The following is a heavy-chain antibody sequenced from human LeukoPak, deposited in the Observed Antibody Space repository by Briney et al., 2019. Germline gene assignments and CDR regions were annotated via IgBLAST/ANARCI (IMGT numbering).Heavy chain of an antibody. CDR3: ARGQERYYYYYMDV. CDR2: IIPIFGTA. CDR1: GGIFSSYA. V-gene: IGHV1-69*05. D-gene: IGHD5-24*01. Sequence: SVKVSCKASGGIFSSYAISWVRQAPGQGLEWMGGIIPIFGTANYAQKFQGRVTITTDESTSTAYMELSSLRSEDTAVYYCARGQERYYYYYMDVWGKGTTVTVSS. J-gene: IGHJ6*03.